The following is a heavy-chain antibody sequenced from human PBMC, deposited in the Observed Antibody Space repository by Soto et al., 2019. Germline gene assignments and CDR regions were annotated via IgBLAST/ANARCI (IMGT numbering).Heavy chain of an antibody. D-gene: IGHD5-12*01. CDR2: IIPLFRTP. CDR1: GGTFSNYA. CDR3: ARDKARLQLGGNNYYAMDV. V-gene: IGHV1-69*12. J-gene: IGHJ6*02. Sequence: QAQLVQSGAEVKKPGSSVKVSCKASGGTFSNYAISWVRQAPGQGLEWMGGIIPLFRTPDYSQKFQGRVSITADESTSTAYMELSSLRSEATAVYSWARDKARLQLGGNNYYAMDVWAKGPRSPSP.